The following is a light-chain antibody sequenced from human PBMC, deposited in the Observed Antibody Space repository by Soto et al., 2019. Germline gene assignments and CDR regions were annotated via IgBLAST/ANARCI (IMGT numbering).Light chain of an antibody. Sequence: QPVLSQPPSASGTPGQRVTISCSGSSSNIGSNYVYWYQQLPGMAPKLLIYRNDQRPSGVPDRFSGSKSGTSASLAISGLRSEDEADYYCAAWDNSLSGWVFGGGTTLTVL. CDR2: RND. CDR1: SSNIGSNY. V-gene: IGLV1-47*01. J-gene: IGLJ3*02. CDR3: AAWDNSLSGWV.